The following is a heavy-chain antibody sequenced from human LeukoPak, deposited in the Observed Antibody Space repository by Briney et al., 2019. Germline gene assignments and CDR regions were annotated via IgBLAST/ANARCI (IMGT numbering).Heavy chain of an antibody. CDR1: GFTFSTWS. CDR2: ISSSSNTI. CDR3: ARLVDTAMAHFDH. J-gene: IGHJ4*02. D-gene: IGHD5-18*01. Sequence: GGSLRLSCAASGFTFSTWSMNWVRQAPGKGLEWVSYISSSSNTIYYADSVKGRFTISRDNAKNSLYLQMNGLRAEDTAVYYCARLVDTAMAHFDHWGQGTLVTVSS. V-gene: IGHV3-48*01.